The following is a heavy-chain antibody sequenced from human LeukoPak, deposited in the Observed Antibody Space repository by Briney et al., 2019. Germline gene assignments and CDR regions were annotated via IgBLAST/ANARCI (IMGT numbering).Heavy chain of an antibody. CDR1: GFTFDDYA. V-gene: IGHV3-23*01. J-gene: IGHJ4*02. Sequence: GGSLRLSCATSGFTFDDYAMNWVRQAPGKGLQWLSSISPSGGNTYYADSVKGRFTISRANSKKMIYLQMNSLRAEDTAVYYCARVDNWNYVVDYWGQGTLVTVSS. D-gene: IGHD1-7*01. CDR3: ARVDNWNYVVDY. CDR2: ISPSGGNT.